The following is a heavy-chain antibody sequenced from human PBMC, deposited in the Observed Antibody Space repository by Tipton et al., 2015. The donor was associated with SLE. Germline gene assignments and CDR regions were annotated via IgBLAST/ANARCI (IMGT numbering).Heavy chain of an antibody. CDR1: GGSISSYY. V-gene: IGHV4-59*01. CDR3: ARERIAVAGRDYYGMDV. J-gene: IGHJ6*02. CDR2: IYYSGST. D-gene: IGHD6-19*01. Sequence: TLSLTCTVSGGSISSYYWSWIRQPPGKGLEWIGSIYYSGSTNYNPSLKSRVTISVDTSKNQFSLKLSSVTAADTAVYCCARERIAVAGRDYYGMDVWGQGTTVTVSS.